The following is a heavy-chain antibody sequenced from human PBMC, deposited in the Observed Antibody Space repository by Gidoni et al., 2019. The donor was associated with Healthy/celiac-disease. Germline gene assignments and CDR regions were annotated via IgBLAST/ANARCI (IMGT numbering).Heavy chain of an antibody. CDR2: ISPIFGTA. D-gene: IGHD6-6*01. V-gene: IGHV1-69*01. Sequence: QVQLVQSGAAVKKPGSSVKVSCKASGGTFSSYAISWVRQAPGQGLAWMGGISPIFGTANYAQKFQGRVTITADESTSTAYMELSSLRSEDTAVYYCARWLAARPTGFDYWGQGTLVTVSS. J-gene: IGHJ4*02. CDR1: GGTFSSYA. CDR3: ARWLAARPTGFDY.